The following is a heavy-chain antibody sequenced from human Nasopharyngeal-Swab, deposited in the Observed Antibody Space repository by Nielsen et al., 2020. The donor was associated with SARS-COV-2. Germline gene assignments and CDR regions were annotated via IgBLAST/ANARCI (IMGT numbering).Heavy chain of an antibody. V-gene: IGHV3-7*01. J-gene: IGHJ6*02. D-gene: IGHD3-3*01. CDR3: AREGYDFWSGYPARSYYYYGMDV. Sequence: GASLNISCAASGFTFSSDRMSWVRPAPGKGLEWVANIKQDGSEKYYVDSVKGRFTISRDNAKNSLYLQMNSLRAEDTAVYYCAREGYDFWSGYPARSYYYYGMDVWGQGTTVTVSS. CDR1: GFTFSSDR. CDR2: IKQDGSEK.